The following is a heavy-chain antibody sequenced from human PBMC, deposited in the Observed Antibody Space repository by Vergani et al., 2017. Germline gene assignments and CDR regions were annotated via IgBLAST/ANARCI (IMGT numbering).Heavy chain of an antibody. Sequence: VQLVESGGGLVQPGGSLRLSCAASGFTFSSYEMNWVRQAPGKGLEWVSYISSSGSTIYYADSVKGRFTISRDNAKNSLYLQMNSLRAEDTAVYYCAMISSVWENNAFDIWGQGTMVTVSS. CDR3: AMISSVWENNAFDI. CDR1: GFTFSSYE. V-gene: IGHV3-48*03. J-gene: IGHJ3*02. CDR2: ISSSGSTI. D-gene: IGHD6-19*01.